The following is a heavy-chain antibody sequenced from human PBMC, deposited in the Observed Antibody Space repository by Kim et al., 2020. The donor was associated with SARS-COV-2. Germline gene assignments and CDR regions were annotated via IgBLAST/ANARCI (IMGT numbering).Heavy chain of an antibody. V-gene: IGHV3-11*06. Sequence: KGRFTNSRDNAKNSLYLQMNSLRAEDTAVYYCASGRGRFLEWISRDAFDIWGQGTMVTVSS. J-gene: IGHJ3*02. D-gene: IGHD3-3*01. CDR3: ASGRGRFLEWISRDAFDI.